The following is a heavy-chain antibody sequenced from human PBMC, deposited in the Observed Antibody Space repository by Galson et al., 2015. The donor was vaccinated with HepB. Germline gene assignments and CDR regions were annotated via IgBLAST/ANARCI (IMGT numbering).Heavy chain of an antibody. V-gene: IGHV3-43*01. J-gene: IGHJ5*02. D-gene: IGHD3-3*01. CDR1: GFTFDDYT. CDR2: ISWDGGST. CDR3: AKGRTTIFPLGDWFDP. Sequence: SLRLSCAASGFTFDDYTMHWVRQAPGKGLEWVSLISWDGGSTYYADSVKGRFTISRDNSKNSLYLQMNSLRTEDTALYYCAKGRTTIFPLGDWFDPWGQGTLVTVSS.